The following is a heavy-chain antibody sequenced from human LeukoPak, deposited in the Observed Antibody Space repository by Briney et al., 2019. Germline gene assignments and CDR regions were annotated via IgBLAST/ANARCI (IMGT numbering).Heavy chain of an antibody. CDR2: IYYSGST. J-gene: IGHJ4*02. D-gene: IGHD3-22*01. V-gene: IGHV4-39*07. Sequence: PSETLSLTCTVSGGSISSSSHYWGWIRQPPGKGLEWIGSIYYSGSTYYNPSLKSRVTISVDTSKNQFSLKLSSVTAADTAVYYCARIYYDSTATFDYWGQGTLVTVSS. CDR1: GGSISSSSHY. CDR3: ARIYYDSTATFDY.